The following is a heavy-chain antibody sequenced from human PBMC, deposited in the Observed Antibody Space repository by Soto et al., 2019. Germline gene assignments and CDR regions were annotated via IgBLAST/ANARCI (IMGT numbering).Heavy chain of an antibody. V-gene: IGHV3-21*01. CDR1: GFTFSSYS. CDR3: ACPGRGIVPLHDY. D-gene: IGHD2-2*01. CDR2: ISSSSSYI. J-gene: IGHJ4*02. Sequence: GGSLRLSCAASGFTFSSYSMNWVRQAPGKGLEWVSSISSSSSYIYYADSVKGRFTISRDNAKNSLYLQMNSLRAEDTAVYYCACPGRGIVPLHDYWGQGTLVTVSS.